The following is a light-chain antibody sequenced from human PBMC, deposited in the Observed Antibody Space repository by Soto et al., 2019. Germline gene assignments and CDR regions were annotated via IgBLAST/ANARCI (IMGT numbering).Light chain of an antibody. CDR1: SSDIGDYDY. Sequence: QSALTQPASVSGSPGQSITISCTGTSSDIGDYDYVSWYQHHPGKAPKLMIYEVSNRPSGISNRFSGSKSGNTASLTISGLQAEDEADYYGSSYTSTNTYAVFGGGTKLTVL. CDR3: SSYTSTNTYAV. J-gene: IGLJ2*01. V-gene: IGLV2-14*01. CDR2: EVS.